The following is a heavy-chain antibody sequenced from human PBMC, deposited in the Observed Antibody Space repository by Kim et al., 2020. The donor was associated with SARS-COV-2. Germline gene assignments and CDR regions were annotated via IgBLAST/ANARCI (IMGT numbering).Heavy chain of an antibody. V-gene: IGHV3-33*01. D-gene: IGHD3-3*01. CDR3: ARVFDTYYMDV. J-gene: IGHJ6*03. Sequence: GGSLRLSCAVSGFTFSTYGMHWVRQAPGKGLEWVALIWNDGNNKYYADSVKGRFTISRDNSKNILYLQMNSLRAEDTALYYCARVFDTYYMDVWGKGTTVTVSS. CDR2: IWNDGNNK. CDR1: GFTFSTYG.